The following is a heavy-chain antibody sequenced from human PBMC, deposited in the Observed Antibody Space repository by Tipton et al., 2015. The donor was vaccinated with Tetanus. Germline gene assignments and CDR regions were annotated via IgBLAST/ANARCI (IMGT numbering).Heavy chain of an antibody. D-gene: IGHD7-27*01. J-gene: IGHJ3*01. CDR2: IQNDGGET. Sequence: GSLRLSCTVSGGSLRGGDHNWSWIRQAPGKGLEWVANIQNDGGETYHLESVRGRFTISRDNGKNSVYLQMNSLRPEDTAVYYCARLGRNSLGAFDVWGQGTLVSVSS. CDR1: GGSLRGGDH. CDR3: ARLGRNSLGAFDV. V-gene: IGHV3-7*03.